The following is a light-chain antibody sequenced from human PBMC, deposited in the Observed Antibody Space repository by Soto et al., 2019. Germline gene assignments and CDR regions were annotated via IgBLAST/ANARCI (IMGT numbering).Light chain of an antibody. J-gene: IGLJ2*01. V-gene: IGLV1-44*01. CDR3: TSWDDNLNGPV. CDR1: DSNLGRNT. CDR2: RSR. Sequence: QPVLHQPPSASGTPGQTVTISCSGSDSNLGRNTLNWYQQVPGAAPKLLIFRSRQRPSGVPARFSGSKSGTSASLSISGLQSGDEADYYCTSWDDNLNGPVFGGGTKLTVL.